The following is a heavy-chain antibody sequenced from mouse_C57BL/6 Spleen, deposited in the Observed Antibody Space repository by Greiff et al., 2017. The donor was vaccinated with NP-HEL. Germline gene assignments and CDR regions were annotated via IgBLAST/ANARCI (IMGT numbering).Heavy chain of an antibody. Sequence: QVQLQQSGAELVRPGSSVKLSCKASGYTFTSYWMHWVKQRPIQGLEWIGNIDPSDSETHYNQKFKDKATLTVDKSSSTAYMQLSSLTSEDSAVYYCARELGYGSSYYFDYWGQGTTLTVSS. J-gene: IGHJ2*01. V-gene: IGHV1-52*01. CDR2: IDPSDSET. D-gene: IGHD1-1*01. CDR1: GYTFTSYW. CDR3: ARELGYGSSYYFDY.